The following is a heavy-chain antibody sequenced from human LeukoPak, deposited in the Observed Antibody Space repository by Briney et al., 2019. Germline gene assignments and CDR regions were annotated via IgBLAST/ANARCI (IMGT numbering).Heavy chain of an antibody. D-gene: IGHD5-12*01. J-gene: IGHJ4*02. CDR1: GRSISSYY. Sequence: SESLSLTCIAYGRSISSYYWSWIRQPAGKGLEWIVRIYTSGSTGSNTCLKSRATMSVDTSKNQYPLKLSSVTAADTAVYYCARVDLRAAYFDYWGQGTLVTVSS. CDR2: IYTSGST. CDR3: ARVDLRAAYFDY. V-gene: IGHV4-4*07.